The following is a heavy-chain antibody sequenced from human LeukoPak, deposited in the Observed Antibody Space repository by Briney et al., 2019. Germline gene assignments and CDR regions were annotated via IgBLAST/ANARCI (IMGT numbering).Heavy chain of an antibody. CDR1: GFTFSSYW. Sequence: HPGGSLRLSCAASGFTFSSYWMNWARQAPGKGLEWVASINHNGNVNYYVDSVKGRFTISRDSAKNSLYLQMSNLRAVDTAVYFCARGGGLDVWGQGATVTVSS. J-gene: IGHJ6*02. CDR2: INHNGNVN. D-gene: IGHD3-16*01. V-gene: IGHV3-7*03. CDR3: ARGGGLDV.